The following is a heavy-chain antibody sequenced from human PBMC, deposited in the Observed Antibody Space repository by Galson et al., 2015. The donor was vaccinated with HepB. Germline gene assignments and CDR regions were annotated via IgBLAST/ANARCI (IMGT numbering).Heavy chain of an antibody. CDR1: GYTFTSYA. V-gene: IGHV7-4-1*02. Sequence: SVKVSCKASGYTFTSYAMNWVRQAPGQGLEWMGWINTNTGNPTCAQGFTGRFVFSLDTSVSTAYLQISSLKAEDTAVYYCAGDSDNMHHGDWFDPWGQGTLVTVSS. CDR3: AGDSDNMHHGDWFDP. D-gene: IGHD2-2*01. J-gene: IGHJ5*02. CDR2: INTNTGNP.